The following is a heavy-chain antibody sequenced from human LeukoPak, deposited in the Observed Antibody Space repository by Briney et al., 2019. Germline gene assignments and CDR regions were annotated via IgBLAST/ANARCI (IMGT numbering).Heavy chain of an antibody. CDR2: TYYRSKWYN. Sequence: SQTLSLTCAISGDSVSSNSAAWNWIRQSPSRGLEWLGRTYYRSKWYNDYAVSVKSRITINPDTSKNQFSLQLNSVTPEDTAVYYCARSGRSSGDYYDSSGYYLKYYFDYWGQGTLVTVSS. CDR1: GDSVSSNSAA. D-gene: IGHD3-22*01. J-gene: IGHJ4*02. V-gene: IGHV6-1*01. CDR3: ARSGRSSGDYYDSSGYYLKYYFDY.